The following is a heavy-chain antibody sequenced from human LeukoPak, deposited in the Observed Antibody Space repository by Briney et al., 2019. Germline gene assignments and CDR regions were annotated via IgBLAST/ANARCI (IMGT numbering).Heavy chain of an antibody. Sequence: PSETLSLTCSVSGGSISSYYWSWIRQPPGKGLEWIGYIYYSGSSNYNPSLKSRVSISVDTSKNQFSLNLSSVTAADTAVYYCARARATYPRYFDFWGQGTLVTVSS. CDR3: ARARATYPRYFDF. J-gene: IGHJ4*02. CDR1: GGSISSYY. CDR2: IYYSGSS. V-gene: IGHV4-59*01.